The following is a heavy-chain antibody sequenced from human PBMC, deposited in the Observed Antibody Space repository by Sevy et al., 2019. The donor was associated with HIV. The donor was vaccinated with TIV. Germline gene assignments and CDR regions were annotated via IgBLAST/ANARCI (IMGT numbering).Heavy chain of an antibody. D-gene: IGHD6-13*01. J-gene: IGHJ5*02. CDR1: GGTFSGYS. Sequence: ASVKVSCKTSGGTFSGYSISWLRQAPGQGLEWMGGIIAISGTTNYLQRFQGRITITADVSTRTVYMELRSLRIEDTAIYFCVRDRDRGYFDPWGQGTLVTVSS. V-gene: IGHV1-69*13. CDR3: VRDRDRGYFDP. CDR2: IIAISGTT.